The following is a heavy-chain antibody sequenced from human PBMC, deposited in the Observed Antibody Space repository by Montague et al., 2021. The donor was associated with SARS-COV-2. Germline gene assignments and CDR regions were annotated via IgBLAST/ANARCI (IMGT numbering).Heavy chain of an antibody. CDR2: IYHSGTT. CDR1: GDSITNNYY. Sequence: SETLSLTCTVSGDSITNNYYWGRIRQPPGKGLEWIGTIYHSGTTYYNPSLKRRVTISADTSNNQFSLKLTSVTAADTAVYYCARRHIVASNRAFDYWGQGTLVTVSS. CDR3: ARRHIVASNRAFDY. D-gene: IGHD2-21*01. V-gene: IGHV4-38-2*02. J-gene: IGHJ4*02.